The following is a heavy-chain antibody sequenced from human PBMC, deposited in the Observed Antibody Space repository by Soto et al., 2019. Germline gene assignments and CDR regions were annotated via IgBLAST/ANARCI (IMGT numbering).Heavy chain of an antibody. CDR2: MYHSACP. CDR1: GGSISSYY. CDR3: IESSDWSRACDY. V-gene: IGHV4-59*01. J-gene: IGHJ4*02. D-gene: IGHD6-19*01. Sequence: SQNLSLTCTVSGGSISSYYWSWVRQPPAKGLEWIGYMYHSACPYYNPSLKSRVTMSVDTSKKRFSRKRTSVTAADPAKYYCIESSDWSRACDYRGQGALVTVS.